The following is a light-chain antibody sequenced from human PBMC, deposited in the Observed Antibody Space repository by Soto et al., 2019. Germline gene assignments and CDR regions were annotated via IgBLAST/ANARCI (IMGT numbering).Light chain of an antibody. CDR2: GGS. Sequence: EIVLTQSPGTLSLSPRERATLSCRASQSVSNNYLAWYQHRPGQAPRLLIYGGSTRAPGIPDRFSGSGSGTDFTLTISRLEPEDFAVYYCQQYAASPRTFGQGTQVEV. CDR1: QSVSNNY. J-gene: IGKJ1*01. V-gene: IGKV3-20*01. CDR3: QQYAASPRT.